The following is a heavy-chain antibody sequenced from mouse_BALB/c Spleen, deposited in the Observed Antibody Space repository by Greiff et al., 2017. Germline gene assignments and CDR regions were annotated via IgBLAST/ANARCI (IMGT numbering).Heavy chain of an antibody. V-gene: IGHV3-2*02. Sequence: EVHLVESGPGLAKPSQSLSLTCTVTGYSITSDYAWNWIRQFPGNKLEWMGYISYSGSTSYNPSLKSRISITRDTSKNQFFLQLNSVTTEDTATYYCAREWRLPTRPSYYAMDYWGQGTSVTVSS. D-gene: IGHD5-5*01. CDR1: GYSITSDYA. CDR2: ISYSGST. CDR3: AREWRLPTRPSYYAMDY. J-gene: IGHJ4*01.